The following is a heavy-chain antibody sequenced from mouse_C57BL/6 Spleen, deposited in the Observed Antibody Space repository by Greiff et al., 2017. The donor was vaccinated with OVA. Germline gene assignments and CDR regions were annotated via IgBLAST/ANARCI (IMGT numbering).Heavy chain of an antibody. V-gene: IGHV1-15*01. CDR1: GYTFTDYE. CDR2: IDPETGGT. J-gene: IGHJ2*01. CDR3: TRGELLYYFDY. Sequence: QVHVKQSGAELVRPGASVTLSCKASGYTFTDYEMHWVKQTPVHGLEWIGAIDPETGGTAYNQKFKGKAILTADKSSSTAYMELRSLTSEDSAVYYCTRGELLYYFDYWGQGTTLTVSS.